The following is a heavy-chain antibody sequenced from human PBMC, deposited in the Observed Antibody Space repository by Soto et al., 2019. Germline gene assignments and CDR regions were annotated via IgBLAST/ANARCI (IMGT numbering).Heavy chain of an antibody. Sequence: GEPLKITRQGSGGNLTNYWIGWVRQMPGKGLEWMGIIYPGDSDTRYNPSFQGQVTISADKSISTAYLQWSSLKASDTAMYYCARQSGSSGYYYGMDVWGQGTTVTVSS. CDR2: IYPGDSDT. CDR3: ARQSGSSGYYYGMDV. D-gene: IGHD2-15*01. CDR1: GGNLTNYW. J-gene: IGHJ6*02. V-gene: IGHV5-51*01.